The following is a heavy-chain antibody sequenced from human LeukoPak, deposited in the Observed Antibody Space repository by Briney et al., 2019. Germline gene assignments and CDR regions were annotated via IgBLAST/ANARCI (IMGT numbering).Heavy chain of an antibody. Sequence: SVKVSCKASGGTFSSYAISWVRQAPGQGLEWMGGIIPIFGTANYAQKFQGRVTITADESTSTAYMELSSLRSEDTAVYYCAGGATTRLNYFDYWGQGTLVTVSS. CDR3: AGGATTRLNYFDY. J-gene: IGHJ4*02. D-gene: IGHD5-12*01. CDR2: IIPIFGTA. CDR1: GGTFSSYA. V-gene: IGHV1-69*13.